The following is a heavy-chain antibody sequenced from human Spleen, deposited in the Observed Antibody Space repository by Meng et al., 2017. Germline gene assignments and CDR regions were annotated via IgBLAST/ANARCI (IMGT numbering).Heavy chain of an antibody. J-gene: IGHJ4*02. CDR2: ISSDGRTI. CDR1: GFTFSSHA. Sequence: GESLKISCAASGFTFSSHAMHWVRRAPGKGLEWVAVISSDGRTIYYLDSVKGRFAISRDNSKNTLYLQMNGLGAEDTAVYYCARGGYSSGLDYWGQGTLVTVSS. D-gene: IGHD6-19*01. CDR3: ARGGYSSGLDY. V-gene: IGHV3-30*09.